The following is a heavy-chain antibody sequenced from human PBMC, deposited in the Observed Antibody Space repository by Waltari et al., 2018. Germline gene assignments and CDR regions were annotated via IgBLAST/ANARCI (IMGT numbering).Heavy chain of an antibody. CDR3: ARGPTVSGWYGTYYYYGMDV. Sequence: QVQLQESGPGLVKPSQTLSLTCTVSGGSISSGSYYWSWTRQPPGQGVEWIGRIYTSGRSNYRPSLKSRVTISVDTSKNQFSLKLSSVTAADTAVYYCARGPTVSGWYGTYYYYGMDVWGQGTTVTVSS. D-gene: IGHD6-19*01. V-gene: IGHV4-61*02. CDR2: IYTSGRS. J-gene: IGHJ6*02. CDR1: GGSISSGSYY.